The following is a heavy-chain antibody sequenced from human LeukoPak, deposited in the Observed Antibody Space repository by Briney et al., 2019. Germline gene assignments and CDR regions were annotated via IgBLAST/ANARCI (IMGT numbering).Heavy chain of an antibody. D-gene: IGHD3-10*01. Sequence: PGRSLRLSCAASGFTFSSYAMHWVRQAPGKGLEWVAVISYDGSNKYYADSVKGRFTISRDNSKNTLYLQMNSLRAEDTAVYYCARRPPMVRGVRGGFDYWGRGTLVTVSS. CDR2: ISYDGSNK. V-gene: IGHV3-30*01. CDR1: GFTFSSYA. CDR3: ARRPPMVRGVRGGFDY. J-gene: IGHJ4*02.